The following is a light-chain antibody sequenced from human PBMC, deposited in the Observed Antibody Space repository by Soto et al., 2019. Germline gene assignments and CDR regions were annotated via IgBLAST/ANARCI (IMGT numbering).Light chain of an antibody. CDR1: ASDIGGYNY. J-gene: IGLJ2*01. CDR3: SSYTTSGTLGI. CDR2: EVT. Sequence: QSALTQPASVSGSPGQSITISCTGTASDIGGYNYVSWYQQHPGKAPKLMIYEVTHRPSGVSNRFSGSKSGNTASLTISGLQPEDEADYYCSSYTTSGTLGIFGGGTKVTVL. V-gene: IGLV2-14*01.